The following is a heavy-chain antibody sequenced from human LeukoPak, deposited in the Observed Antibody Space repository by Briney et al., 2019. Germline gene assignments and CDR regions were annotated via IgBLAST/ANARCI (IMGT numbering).Heavy chain of an antibody. CDR1: GYTLTELS. Sequence: GASVKVSCKVSGYTLTELSMHWVRQARGQRLEWIGWIVVGSGNTNYAQKFQERVTITRDMSTSTAYMELSSLRSEDTAVYYCAAGGVRGVIIASDYWGQGTLVTVSS. CDR2: IVVGSGNT. D-gene: IGHD3-10*01. CDR3: AAGGVRGVIIASDY. J-gene: IGHJ4*02. V-gene: IGHV1-58*02.